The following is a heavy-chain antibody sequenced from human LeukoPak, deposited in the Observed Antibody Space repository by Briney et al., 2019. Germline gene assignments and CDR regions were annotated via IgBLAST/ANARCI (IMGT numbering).Heavy chain of an antibody. CDR3: ARELKNYFDY. J-gene: IGHJ4*02. CDR1: GFTFSSYG. Sequence: GGSLRLSCAASGFTFSSYGMSWVRQAPGKGLEWVSYISSGYPTIYYADSVKGRFTISRDNAKNSLYLQMNSLRAGDTAVYYCARELKNYFDYWGQGTLVTVSS. CDR2: ISSGYPTI. V-gene: IGHV3-48*01.